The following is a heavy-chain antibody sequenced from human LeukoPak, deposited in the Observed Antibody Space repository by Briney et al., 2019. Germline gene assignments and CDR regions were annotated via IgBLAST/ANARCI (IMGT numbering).Heavy chain of an antibody. V-gene: IGHV3-66*01. CDR2: IYSGGST. J-gene: IGHJ3*02. Sequence: GGSLRLSCAASGFTVSSNYMSWVRQAPGKGLEWVSVIYSGGSTYYADSVKGRFTISRDNSKSTLYLQMNSLRAEDTAVYYCARSSITMIVVDHAFDIWGQGTMVTVSS. CDR1: GFTVSSNY. CDR3: ARSSITMIVVDHAFDI. D-gene: IGHD3-22*01.